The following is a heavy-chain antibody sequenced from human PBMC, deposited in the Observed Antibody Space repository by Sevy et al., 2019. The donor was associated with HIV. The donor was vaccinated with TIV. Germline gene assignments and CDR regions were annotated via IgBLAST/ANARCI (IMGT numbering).Heavy chain of an antibody. CDR3: ARSSDHDYYYYYYMDV. Sequence: SETLSLTCAVYGGSFSGYYWSWIRQPPGKGLEWIGEINHSGSTNYNPSIKSRVTISVDTSKNQFSLKLSSVTAADTAVYYCARSSDHDYYYYYYMDVWGKGTTVTVSS. CDR1: GGSFSGYY. V-gene: IGHV4-34*01. D-gene: IGHD2-21*02. CDR2: INHSGST. J-gene: IGHJ6*03.